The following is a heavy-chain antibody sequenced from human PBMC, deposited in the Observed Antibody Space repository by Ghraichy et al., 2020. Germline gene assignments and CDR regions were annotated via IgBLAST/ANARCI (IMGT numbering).Heavy chain of an antibody. CDR2: IYYSGST. CDR3: ASQTGGDYVPGPIDY. J-gene: IGHJ4*02. D-gene: IGHD4-17*01. V-gene: IGHV4-39*01. Sequence: SETLSLTCTVSGGSISSSSYYWGWIRQPPGKGLEWIGSIYYSGSTYYNPSLKSRVTISVDTSKNQFSLKLSSVTAADTAVYYCASQTGGDYVPGPIDYWGQGTLVTVSS. CDR1: GGSISSSSYY.